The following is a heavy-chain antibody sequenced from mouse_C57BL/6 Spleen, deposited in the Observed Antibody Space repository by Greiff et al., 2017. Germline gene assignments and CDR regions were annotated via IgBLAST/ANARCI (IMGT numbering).Heavy chain of an antibody. CDR1: GYAFSSYW. J-gene: IGHJ3*01. CDR3: ARKNGNFSWFAY. V-gene: IGHV1-80*01. D-gene: IGHD2-1*01. CDR2: IYPGDGDT. Sequence: QVQLQQSGAELVKPGASVKISCKASGYAFSSYWMNWVKQRHGKGLEWMGQIYPGDGDTKYNGKFKGKATLTSDKSSSPVYMQLSSLTSEDSAVYFCARKNGNFSWFAYWGPGTLVTVSA.